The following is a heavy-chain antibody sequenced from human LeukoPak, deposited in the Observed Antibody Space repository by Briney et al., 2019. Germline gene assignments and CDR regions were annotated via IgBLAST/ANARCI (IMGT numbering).Heavy chain of an antibody. CDR1: GFTFSSYA. CDR3: AKGGYSMVRGVISLDY. D-gene: IGHD3-10*01. Sequence: GGSLRLSCAASGFTFSSYAMSWVRQAPGKGLEWVSAISGSGGSTYYADSVKGRFTISRDNSKNTLYLQMNSLRAEDTAVYYCAKGGYSMVRGVISLDYWGQGTLVTVSS. V-gene: IGHV3-23*01. CDR2: ISGSGGST. J-gene: IGHJ4*02.